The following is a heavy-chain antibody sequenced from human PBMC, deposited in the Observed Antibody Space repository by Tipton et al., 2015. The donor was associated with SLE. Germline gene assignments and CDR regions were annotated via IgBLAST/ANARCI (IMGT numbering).Heavy chain of an antibody. D-gene: IGHD6-13*01. Sequence: TLSLTCTVSGDSISSYYWSWIRQPPGKGLEWIGYIYTSGSTNYNPSLESRVTISVDTSKNQFSLKLSSVTAADTAVYYCARMGVDRIAAAPTYFDYWGQGTLVTVSS. CDR2: IYTSGST. CDR1: GDSISSYY. V-gene: IGHV4-4*09. CDR3: ARMGVDRIAAAPTYFDY. J-gene: IGHJ4*02.